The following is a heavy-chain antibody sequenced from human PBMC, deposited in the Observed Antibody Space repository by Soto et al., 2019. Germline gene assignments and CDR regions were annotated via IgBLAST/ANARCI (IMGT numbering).Heavy chain of an antibody. CDR2: IDWDDDK. V-gene: IGHV2-70*01. CDR1: GFSLSTSGMC. J-gene: IGHJ6*02. CDR3: ARIRSDYDILTGYYYYYYGMDV. D-gene: IGHD3-9*01. Sequence: SGPTLVNPTQTLTLTCTFSGFSLSTSGMCVSWIRQPPGKALEWLALIDWDDDKYYSTSLKTRLTISKDTSKNQVVLTMTNMDPVDTATYYCARIRSDYDILTGYYYYYYGMDVWGQGTTVTV.